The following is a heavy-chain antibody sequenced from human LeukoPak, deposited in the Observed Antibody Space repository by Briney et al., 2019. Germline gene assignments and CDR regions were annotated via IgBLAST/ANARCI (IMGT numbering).Heavy chain of an antibody. CDR2: ISGSGHDI. Sequence: GGSLRLSCAASGFTFSDSYMTWVRQAPGKGVEWVAYISGSGHDINYSESAKGRFTISRDNAKNSLYLQMSSLRVGDTAVYYCARGARWAYYFDYWGQGSLVTVSS. J-gene: IGHJ4*02. D-gene: IGHD4-23*01. CDR3: ARGARWAYYFDY. V-gene: IGHV3-11*04. CDR1: GFTFSDSY.